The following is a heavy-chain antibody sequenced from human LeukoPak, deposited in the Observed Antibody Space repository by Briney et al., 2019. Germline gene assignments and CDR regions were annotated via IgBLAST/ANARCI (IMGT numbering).Heavy chain of an antibody. J-gene: IGHJ3*02. CDR3: AKDFRDQWLVNAFHI. V-gene: IGHV1-2*02. CDR2: INPNTGGT. D-gene: IGHD6-19*01. Sequence: ASVKVSCKASEYTFTRYYMHWVRQAPGQGLEWMGWINPNTGGTNYAQKFQGSVTMTRDTSITTAYMELRSLEYDDTAVYYCAKDFRDQWLVNAFHIWGQGTMVTVSS. CDR1: EYTFTRYY.